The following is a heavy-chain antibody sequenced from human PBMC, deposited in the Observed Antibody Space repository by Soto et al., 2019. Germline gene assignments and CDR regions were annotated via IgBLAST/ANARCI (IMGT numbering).Heavy chain of an antibody. V-gene: IGHV4-34*01. CDR2: INHSGST. J-gene: IGHJ5*02. CDR1: GGSFSGYY. Sequence: SETLSLTCAVYGGSFSGYYWNWIRQPPGKGLEWIGEINHSGSTNYNPSLKSRVTISRDTSKNQFSLKLSSVTAADTAVYYCARETYGDYVGYFDPWGQGIQVTVSS. D-gene: IGHD4-17*01. CDR3: ARETYGDYVGYFDP.